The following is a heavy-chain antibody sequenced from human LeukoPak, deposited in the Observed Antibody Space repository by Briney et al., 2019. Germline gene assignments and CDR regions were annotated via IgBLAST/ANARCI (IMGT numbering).Heavy chain of an antibody. J-gene: IGHJ4*02. Sequence: GASVKVSCKASGYTFTNYDINWVRQATGQGLEWMGWMNPNSGKTDYVQKFHGRVTFTRNTSISTAYMELRSLRSDDTAVYYCARGRTDIVVVVAAATNDYFDYWGQGTLVTVSS. V-gene: IGHV1-8*03. CDR2: MNPNSGKT. D-gene: IGHD2-15*01. CDR1: GYTFTNYD. CDR3: ARGRTDIVVVVAAATNDYFDY.